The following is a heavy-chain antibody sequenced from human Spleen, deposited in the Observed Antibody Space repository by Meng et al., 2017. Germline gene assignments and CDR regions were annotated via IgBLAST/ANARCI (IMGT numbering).Heavy chain of an antibody. CDR2: INDDGSST. Sequence: GESLKISCAASGFTFSTYNVHWVRQAPGKGLVWVSRINDDGSSTTYTDSVRGRFTISRDNAKNTPYLQMNSLRAEDTAVYYCARDLNWVVWDYWGQGTLVTVSS. CDR1: GFTFSTYN. D-gene: IGHD3/OR15-3a*01. J-gene: IGHJ4*02. V-gene: IGHV3-74*01. CDR3: ARDLNWVVWDY.